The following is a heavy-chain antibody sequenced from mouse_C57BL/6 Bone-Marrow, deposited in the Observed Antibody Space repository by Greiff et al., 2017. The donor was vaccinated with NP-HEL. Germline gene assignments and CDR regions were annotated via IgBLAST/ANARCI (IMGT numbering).Heavy chain of an antibody. CDR1: GYTFTSYW. V-gene: IGHV1-52*01. CDR3: ARLGGVTPAWFDY. CDR2: IDPSDSET. D-gene: IGHD2-2*01. J-gene: IGHJ3*01. Sequence: VQLQQPGAELVRPGSSVKLSCKASGYTFTSYWMHWVKQRPIQGLEWIGNIDPSDSETHYNQKFKDKATLTVDKSSSTAYMQLSSMTSEDSAVYYCARLGGVTPAWFDYWGQGTLVTVSA.